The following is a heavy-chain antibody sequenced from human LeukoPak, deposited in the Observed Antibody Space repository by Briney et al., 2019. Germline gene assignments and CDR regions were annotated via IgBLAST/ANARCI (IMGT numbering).Heavy chain of an antibody. D-gene: IGHD2/OR15-2a*01. Sequence: GGSLRLSCVASGFTFTDYGIHWVRQAPGKGLEWVAVISYDGSNKYYADSVKGRFTISRDNSKNTLYLQMNSLRAEDTAVYYCAKQWGEYFYYMDVWGNGTTVTISS. CDR2: ISYDGSNK. J-gene: IGHJ6*03. CDR1: GFTFTDYG. CDR3: AKQWGEYFYYMDV. V-gene: IGHV3-30*18.